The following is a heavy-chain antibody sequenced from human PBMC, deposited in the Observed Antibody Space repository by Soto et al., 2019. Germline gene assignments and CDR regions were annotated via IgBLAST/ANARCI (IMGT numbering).Heavy chain of an antibody. V-gene: IGHV3-30-3*01. CDR3: ARDDGPFDY. CDR2: ISYDGSNK. Sequence: GGPLRLACAASGFTFSSYAMHWVRQAPGKGLEWVAVISYDGSNKYYADSVKGRFTISRDNSKNTLYLQMNSLRAEDTAVYYCARDDGPFDYWGQGTLVTVSS. J-gene: IGHJ4*02. CDR1: GFTFSSYA.